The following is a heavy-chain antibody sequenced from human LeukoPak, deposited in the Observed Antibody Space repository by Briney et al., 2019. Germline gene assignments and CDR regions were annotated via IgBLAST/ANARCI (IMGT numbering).Heavy chain of an antibody. Sequence: PSGTLSLTCTVSGGSISNYYWSWIRQPPGKGLEWIGHIYYTGSTNYNPSLKSRVTISVDTSKNQFSLKLSSVTAADTAVYYCARDTYCSGGSCYHRYFDYWGQGTLVTVSS. CDR1: GGSISNYY. D-gene: IGHD2-15*01. CDR2: IYYTGST. J-gene: IGHJ4*02. CDR3: ARDTYCSGGSCYHRYFDY. V-gene: IGHV4-59*01.